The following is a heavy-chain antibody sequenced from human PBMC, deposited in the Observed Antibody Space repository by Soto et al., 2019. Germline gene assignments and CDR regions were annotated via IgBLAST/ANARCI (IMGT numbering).Heavy chain of an antibody. CDR1: GYTFTSYG. CDR2: ISAYNGNA. D-gene: IGHD6-6*01. V-gene: IGHV1-18*01. CDR3: ARKGPRAARPNH. Sequence: GASVKVSCKASGYTFTSYGISWVRQAPGQGLEWMGWISAYNGNANYAQKLQGRVTMTTDTSTSTVYMELSSLRSEDTAVYYCARKGPRAARPNHWGQGTLVTVSS. J-gene: IGHJ5*02.